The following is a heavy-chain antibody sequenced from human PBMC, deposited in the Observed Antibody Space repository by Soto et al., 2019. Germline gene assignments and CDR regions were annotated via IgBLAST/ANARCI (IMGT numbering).Heavy chain of an antibody. CDR2: ISGSGSTA. V-gene: IGHV3-23*01. D-gene: IGHD6-19*01. J-gene: IGHJ3*01. Sequence: PGGSLRLSCAASGFTFSSYALSWVRQTPEKGLEWVSTISGSGSTAYYADSVKGRFTISRDNSRNTLYLQLSSLRAADTATYYCAKHRFSSGWQNAFDFWGQGTMVTVS. CDR3: AKHRFSSGWQNAFDF. CDR1: GFTFSSYA.